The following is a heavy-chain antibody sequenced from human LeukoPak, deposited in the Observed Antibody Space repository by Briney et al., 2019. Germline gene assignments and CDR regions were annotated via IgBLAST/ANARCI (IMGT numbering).Heavy chain of an antibody. J-gene: IGHJ4*02. CDR3: ARVGNYDSKQVDH. CDR1: GYTFTNFG. D-gene: IGHD3-22*01. V-gene: IGHV7-4-1*02. CDR2: INTNTGNP. Sequence: ASVKVSCKASGYTFTNFGINWVRQAPGQGLEWMGWINTNTGNPTYAQGFTGRFVFSLDTSVSTAYLQISSLKAEDTAVYYCARVGNYDSKQVDHWGQGTLVTVSS.